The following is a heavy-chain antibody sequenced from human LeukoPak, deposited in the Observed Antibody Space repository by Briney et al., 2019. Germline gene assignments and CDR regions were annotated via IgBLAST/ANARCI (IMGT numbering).Heavy chain of an antibody. CDR2: ISGSGGST. CDR1: GFTFSSYW. CDR3: AKVVYCSGGSCYRNAFDV. J-gene: IGHJ3*01. Sequence: GGSLRLSCAASGFTFSSYWMSWVRQAPGKGLEWVSAISGSGGSTYYADSVKGRFTISRDNSKNTLYLQMNSLRAEDTAVYYCAKVVYCSGGSCYRNAFDVWGQGTMVTVSS. V-gene: IGHV3-23*01. D-gene: IGHD2-15*01.